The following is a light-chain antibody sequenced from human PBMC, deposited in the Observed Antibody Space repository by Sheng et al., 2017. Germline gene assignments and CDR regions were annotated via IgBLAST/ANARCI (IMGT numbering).Light chain of an antibody. CDR2: GAS. CDR3: QQYNNWPGT. Sequence: VLTQSPGTLSLSPGERATLSCRASQSVSSNLAWYQQKPGQAPRLLIYGASTRATGIPARFSGSGSGTEFTLTISSLQSEDFAVYYCQQYNNWPGTFGQGTKVEIK. J-gene: IGKJ1*01. CDR1: QSVSSN. V-gene: IGKV3-15*01.